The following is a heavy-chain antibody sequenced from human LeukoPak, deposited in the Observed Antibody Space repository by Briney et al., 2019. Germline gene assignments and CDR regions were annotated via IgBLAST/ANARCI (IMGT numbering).Heavy chain of an antibody. CDR3: ARDSAPSDWNYDY. Sequence: SETLSLTCTVSGGFISSFYWSWIRQPAGKGLEWIGRIYSSGTTNYNPSLKSRLTMSVDTSKNQFSLKLSSVTAADTAVYYCARDSAPSDWNYDYWGQGTLVTVSS. J-gene: IGHJ4*02. D-gene: IGHD1-7*01. CDR1: GGFISSFY. CDR2: IYSSGTT. V-gene: IGHV4-4*07.